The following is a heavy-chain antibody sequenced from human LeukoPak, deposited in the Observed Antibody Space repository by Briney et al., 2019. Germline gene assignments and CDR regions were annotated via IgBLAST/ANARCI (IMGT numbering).Heavy chain of an antibody. CDR3: AKSVGWVKYYFDY. J-gene: IGHJ4*02. CDR2: ISGSGGVT. CDR1: GFTFDDYG. D-gene: IGHD6-19*01. V-gene: IGHV3-23*01. Sequence: GGSLRLSCAASGFTFDDYGMSWVRQAPGKGLEWVSDISGSGGVTHYADSVKGRFTISRDNSKNTLYLQMNSLRAEDTAVYYCAKSVGWVKYYFDYWGQGTLVTVSS.